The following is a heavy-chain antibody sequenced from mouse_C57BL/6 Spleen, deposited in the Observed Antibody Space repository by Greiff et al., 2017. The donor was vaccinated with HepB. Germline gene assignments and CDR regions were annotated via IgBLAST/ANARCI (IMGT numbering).Heavy chain of an antibody. D-gene: IGHD2-1*01. CDR2: IYPGDGDT. J-gene: IGHJ4*01. Sequence: VQVVESGAELVKPGASVKISCKASGYAFSSYWMNWVKQRPGKGLEWIGQIYPGDGDTNYNGKFKGKATLTADKSSSTAYMQLSSLTSEDSAVYFCARRGYYGNSVYYAMDYWGQGTSVTVSS. CDR1: GYAFSSYW. V-gene: IGHV1-80*01. CDR3: ARRGYYGNSVYYAMDY.